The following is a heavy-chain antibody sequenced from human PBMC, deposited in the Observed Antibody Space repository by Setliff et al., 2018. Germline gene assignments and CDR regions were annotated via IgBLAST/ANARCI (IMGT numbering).Heavy chain of an antibody. CDR1: GGSVTRYS. CDR2: MSYSGSN. CDR3: ARQKPVSLYDNMVGFDP. D-gene: IGHD3-22*01. Sequence: SETLSLTCNVSGGSVTRYSWTWIRQPPGRGMEWIGSMSYSGSNDYNPSLKSRVTMSIHTSKNQLSLSLSSVTAAATAVYYCARQKPVSLYDNMVGFDPWGQGTLVTVS. V-gene: IGHV4-59*08. J-gene: IGHJ5*02.